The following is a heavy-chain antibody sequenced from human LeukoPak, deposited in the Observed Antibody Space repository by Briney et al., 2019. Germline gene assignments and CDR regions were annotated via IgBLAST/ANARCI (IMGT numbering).Heavy chain of an antibody. J-gene: IGHJ3*01. CDR1: GFTFSSYA. V-gene: IGHV3-23*01. Sequence: GGSLRLSCAASGFTFSSYAMSWVRQAPGKGLEWASAISGSGGSTYYADSVKGRFTISRDNSKNTLYLQVNSLRAEDTAVYYCAKAEQWLVYVWGQGTMVTVSS. CDR3: AKAEQWLVYV. D-gene: IGHD6-19*01. CDR2: ISGSGGST.